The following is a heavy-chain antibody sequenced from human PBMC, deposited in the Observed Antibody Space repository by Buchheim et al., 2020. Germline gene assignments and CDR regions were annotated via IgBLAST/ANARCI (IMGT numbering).Heavy chain of an antibody. J-gene: IGHJ6*02. CDR1: GFMFSTYW. Sequence: EVQLVESGGVLVQPGGSLRLSCAASGFMFSTYWMSWVRQAPGKGLEWVANIKQDGSEKNYVDSVEGRFTISRDNATNSLDLQMNSLRVEDTGVYFCVRASSTVRAYYYGMDAWGQGTT. CDR2: IKQDGSEK. D-gene: IGHD4-11*01. V-gene: IGHV3-7*04. CDR3: VRASSTVRAYYYGMDA.